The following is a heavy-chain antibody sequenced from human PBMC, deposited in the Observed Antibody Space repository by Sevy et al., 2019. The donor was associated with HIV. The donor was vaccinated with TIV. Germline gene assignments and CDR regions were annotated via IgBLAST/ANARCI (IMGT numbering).Heavy chain of an antibody. CDR3: ARHCSGTSCSHAFDI. J-gene: IGHJ3*02. Sequence: ETLSLTCAVYGGSFSGYYWSWIRQPPGKGLEWIGESNHSGSTNYNPSLKSRVTISVDTSKNQFSLKLSSVTAADTAVYYCARHCSGTSCSHAFDIWGQGTMVTVSS. CDR2: SNHSGST. CDR1: GGSFSGYY. D-gene: IGHD2-2*01. V-gene: IGHV4-34*01.